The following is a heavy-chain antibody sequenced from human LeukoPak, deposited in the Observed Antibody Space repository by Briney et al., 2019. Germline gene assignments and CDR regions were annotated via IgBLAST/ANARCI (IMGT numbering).Heavy chain of an antibody. V-gene: IGHV1-24*01. CDR1: GYTLTKLS. J-gene: IGHJ4*02. CDR2: FDPEDGET. D-gene: IGHD5-24*01. CDR3: ATTALGRWLQFVFDY. Sequence: ASVKVSCKVSGYTLTKLSMHWVRQAPGKGLEWMGGFDPEDGETIYAQKFQGRVTMTEDTSTDTAYMELSSLRSEDTAVYYCATTALGRWLQFVFDYWGQGTLVTVSS.